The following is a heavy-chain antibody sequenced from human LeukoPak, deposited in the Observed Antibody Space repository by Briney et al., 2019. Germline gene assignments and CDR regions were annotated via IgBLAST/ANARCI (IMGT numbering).Heavy chain of an antibody. Sequence: GGSLRLSCVASGFFFDEYGMSWVRQAPGKGLEWVSGINWNGANTGYADSVKGRFTISRDNAKNSLHLQMSSLRAEDTALYHCARVQYDTSGYHSAFDIWGQGTMVTVSS. CDR1: GFFFDEYG. V-gene: IGHV3-20*01. D-gene: IGHD3-22*01. CDR3: ARVQYDTSGYHSAFDI. J-gene: IGHJ3*02. CDR2: INWNGANT.